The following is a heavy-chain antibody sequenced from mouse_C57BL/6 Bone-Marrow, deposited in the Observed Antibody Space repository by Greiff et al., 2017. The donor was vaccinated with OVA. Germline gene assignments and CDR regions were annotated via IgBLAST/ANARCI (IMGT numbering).Heavy chain of an antibody. V-gene: IGHV2-2*01. J-gene: IGHJ2*01. CDR2: IWSGGST. CDR1: GFSLTSYG. Sequence: QVQLQQSGPGLVQPSQSLSITCTVSGFSLTSYGVHWVRQSPGKGLEWLGVIWSGGSTDYNAAFISRLSISKDNSKSQVFFKMNSLQADDTAIYYCARTVVAFNYFDYWGQGTTLTVSS. CDR3: ARTVVAFNYFDY. D-gene: IGHD1-1*01.